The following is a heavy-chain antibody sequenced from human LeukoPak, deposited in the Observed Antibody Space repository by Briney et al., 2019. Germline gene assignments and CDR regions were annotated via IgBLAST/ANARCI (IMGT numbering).Heavy chain of an antibody. J-gene: IGHJ3*02. CDR2: INSDGSST. CDR3: ARTGTAMVSAFDI. CDR1: GFTFNKHW. Sequence: PGGSLRLSCAASGFTFNKHWMHWVRQAPGKGLVWVSRINSDGSSTSYADSVKGRFTISRDKAKNTLFLQMNSLRAEDTAVYYCARTGTAMVSAFDIWGQGTLVTASS. D-gene: IGHD5-18*01. V-gene: IGHV3-74*01.